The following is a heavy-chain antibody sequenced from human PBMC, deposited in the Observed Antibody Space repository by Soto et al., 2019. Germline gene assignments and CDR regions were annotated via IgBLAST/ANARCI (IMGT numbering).Heavy chain of an antibody. J-gene: IGHJ3*02. D-gene: IGHD3-10*01. CDR2: IRSKAYGGTT. CDR1: GFTFGDYA. Sequence: GGSLRLSCTASGFTFGDYAMSWFRQAPGKGLEWVGFIRSKAYGGTTEYAASVKGRFTISRDDSKSIAYLQMNSLKTEDTAVYYCTAMVPDSDAFDIWGQGTMVTVSS. V-gene: IGHV3-49*03. CDR3: TAMVPDSDAFDI.